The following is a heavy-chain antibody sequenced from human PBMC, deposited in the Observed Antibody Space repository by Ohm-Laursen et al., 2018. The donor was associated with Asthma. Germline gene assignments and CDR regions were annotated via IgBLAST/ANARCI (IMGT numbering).Heavy chain of an antibody. J-gene: IGHJ6*02. Sequence: SLRLSCTASGFTFSSYAMSWVRQAPGKGLEWVSAISGSGGSTYYADSVKGRFTISRDNSKNTLYLQMNSLRAEDTAVYYCARDLRPNYSDFQHYYYGMDLWGQGTTVTVSS. CDR2: ISGSGGST. CDR1: GFTFSSYA. CDR3: ARDLRPNYSDFQHYYYGMDL. V-gene: IGHV3-23*01. D-gene: IGHD4-11*01.